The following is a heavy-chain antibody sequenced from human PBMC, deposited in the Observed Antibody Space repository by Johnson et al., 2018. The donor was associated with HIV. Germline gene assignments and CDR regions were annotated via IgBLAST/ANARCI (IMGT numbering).Heavy chain of an antibody. D-gene: IGHD6-13*01. CDR3: ARSGGYPNAFDI. V-gene: IGHV3-30*02. Sequence: QVQLVESGGGVVQPGGSLRLSCAASGFTFSSYGMHWVRQAPGKGLEWVAFIRYDGSNKYYADSVKGRFTISRDNSKNTLFLQMNRLRVEDTAVHYCARSGGYPNAFDIWGQGAMVTVSS. CDR2: IRYDGSNK. J-gene: IGHJ3*02. CDR1: GFTFSSYG.